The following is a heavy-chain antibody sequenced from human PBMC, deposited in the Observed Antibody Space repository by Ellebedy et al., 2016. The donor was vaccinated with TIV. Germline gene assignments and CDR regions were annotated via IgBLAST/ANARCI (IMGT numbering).Heavy chain of an antibody. J-gene: IGHJ3*02. Sequence: PGGSLRLSCVASGFNFASYSMSWVRQVPGSGLEWVSEVGGGGHTTNYADSVKGRFTISRDDSKNSLYLQMNSLRAEDTAVYYCARAVGFIYDILTGYWDHDAFDIWGQGTMGTVSS. V-gene: IGHV3-23*01. CDR3: ARAVGFIYDILTGYWDHDAFDI. D-gene: IGHD3-9*01. CDR2: VGGGGHTT. CDR1: GFNFASYS.